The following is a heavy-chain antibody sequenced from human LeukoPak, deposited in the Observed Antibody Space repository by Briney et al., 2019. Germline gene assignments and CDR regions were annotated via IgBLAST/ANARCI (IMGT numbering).Heavy chain of an antibody. CDR1: GFTFSSYE. CDR3: AGQGLNYYYGMDV. Sequence: GGSLRLSCAASGFTFSSYEMNWVRQAPGKGLEWVSYISSSGSTICYADSVKGRFTISRDNAKNSLYLQMNNLRAEDTAVYYCAGQGLNYYYGMDVWGKGTTVTVSS. J-gene: IGHJ6*04. CDR2: ISSSGSTI. V-gene: IGHV3-48*03. D-gene: IGHD3-22*01.